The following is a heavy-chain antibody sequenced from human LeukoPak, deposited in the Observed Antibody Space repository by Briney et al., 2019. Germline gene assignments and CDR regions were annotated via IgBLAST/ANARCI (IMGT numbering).Heavy chain of an antibody. J-gene: IGHJ5*02. CDR1: GGSISSYY. V-gene: IGHV4-59*12. CDR2: IYSTGST. Sequence: SETLSLTCTVSGGSISSYYWSWIRQPPGKGLEWIGYIYSTGSTNYNPSLKSRVTMSVDTSKNQFSLKLSSVTAADTAVYYCARDQAYSNYWFDPWGQGTLVTVSS. CDR3: ARDQAYSNYWFDP. D-gene: IGHD4-4*01.